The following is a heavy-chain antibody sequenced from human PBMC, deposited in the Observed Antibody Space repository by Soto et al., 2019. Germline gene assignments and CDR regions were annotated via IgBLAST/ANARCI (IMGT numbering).Heavy chain of an antibody. V-gene: IGHV1-69*13. CDR2: IIPIFGTA. CDR1: GGTFSSYA. CDR3: ARACHNGKEWLFPYGMDV. D-gene: IGHD3-3*01. J-gene: IGHJ6*02. Sequence: ASVKVSCKASGGTFSSYAISWVRQAPGQGLEWMGGIIPIFGTANYAQKFQGRVTITADESTSTAYMELSSLRSEDTAVYYCARACHNGKEWLFPYGMDVWGQGTTVTVSS.